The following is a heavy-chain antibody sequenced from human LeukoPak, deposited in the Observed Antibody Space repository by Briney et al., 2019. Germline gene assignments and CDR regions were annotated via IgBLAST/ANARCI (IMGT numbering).Heavy chain of an antibody. Sequence: GGSLRLSCAASGFTFSSYSMNWVRQAPGKGLEWVSSISSSSYICYADSVKGRFTISRDNAKNSLYLQMNSLRAEDTAVYYCARASGGYGDYELALFDYWGQGTLVTVSS. CDR2: ISSSSYI. J-gene: IGHJ4*02. CDR3: ARASGGYGDYELALFDY. D-gene: IGHD4-17*01. V-gene: IGHV3-21*01. CDR1: GFTFSSYS.